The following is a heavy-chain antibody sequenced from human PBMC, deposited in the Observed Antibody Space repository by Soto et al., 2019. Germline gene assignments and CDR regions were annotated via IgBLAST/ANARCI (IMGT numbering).Heavy chain of an antibody. J-gene: IGHJ4*02. Sequence: EVQLVESGGGLVQPGGSLRLSCAASGFTFSSYSMNWVRRAPGKGLEWVSYISSSSSTIYYADSVKGRFTISRDNAKNSLYLQMNSLRDEDTAVYYCARDQWGYGGKSPFDYWGQGTLVTVSS. D-gene: IGHD2-15*01. CDR1: GFTFSSYS. V-gene: IGHV3-48*02. CDR3: ARDQWGYGGKSPFDY. CDR2: ISSSSSTI.